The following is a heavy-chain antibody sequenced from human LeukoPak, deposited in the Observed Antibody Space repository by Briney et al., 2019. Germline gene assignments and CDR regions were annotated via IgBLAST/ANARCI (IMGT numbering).Heavy chain of an antibody. D-gene: IGHD6-13*01. V-gene: IGHV3-23*01. CDR3: ARYTTAGYSDWYGPSFDY. CDR1: GFTFSSYA. J-gene: IGHJ4*02. CDR2: ISGSGDNT. Sequence: GGSLRLSCAASGFTFSSYAMNWVRQAPGKGLAWVSIISGSGDNTYYTDSVKGRFTISRDNSKNTLYLQMNSLRGEDTAVYYCARYTTAGYSDWYGPSFDYWGQGTLVTVSS.